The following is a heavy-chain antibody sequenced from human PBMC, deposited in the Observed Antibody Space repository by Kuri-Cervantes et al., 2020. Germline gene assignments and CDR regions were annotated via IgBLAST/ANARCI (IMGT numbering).Heavy chain of an antibody. CDR3: ASSSRRDGYNPDY. D-gene: IGHD5-24*01. CDR1: GASISHNY. CDR2: IYPSGST. J-gene: IGHJ4*02. V-gene: IGHV4-4*07. Sequence: SETLSLTCTVSGASISHNYWNWIRQSAGKGLEWIGRIYPSGSTNYNPSLESRVTMSVDTSKNQFSLKMISVTAADTAVYFCASSSRRDGYNPDYWGQGTLVTVSS.